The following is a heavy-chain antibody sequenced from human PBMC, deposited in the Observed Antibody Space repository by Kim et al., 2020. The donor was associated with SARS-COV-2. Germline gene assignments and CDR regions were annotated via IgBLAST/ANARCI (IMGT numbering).Heavy chain of an antibody. J-gene: IGHJ5*02. D-gene: IGHD6-19*01. CDR2: IYHSGST. CDR3: ARGFYQWLAPGWFDP. Sequence: SETLSLTCAVSGGSISSSNWWSWVRQPPGKGLEWIGEIYHSGSTNYNPSLKSRVTISVDKSKNQFSLKLSSVTAADTAVYYCARGFYQWLAPGWFDPWGQGTLVTVSS. V-gene: IGHV4-4*02. CDR1: GGSISSSNW.